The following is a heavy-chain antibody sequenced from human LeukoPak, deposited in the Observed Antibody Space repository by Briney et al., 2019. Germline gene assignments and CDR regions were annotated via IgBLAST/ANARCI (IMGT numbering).Heavy chain of an antibody. D-gene: IGHD1-7*01. V-gene: IGHV3-23*01. CDR3: AKERDWNYGGYFDY. CDR2: ISGSGGST. Sequence: GGSLRLSCAASGFTFSSYAMSWVRQAPGEGLEWVSAISGSGGSTYYADSVKGRFTISRDNSKNTLYLQMNSLRAEDTAVYYCAKERDWNYGGYFDYWGQGTLVTVST. CDR1: GFTFSSYA. J-gene: IGHJ4*02.